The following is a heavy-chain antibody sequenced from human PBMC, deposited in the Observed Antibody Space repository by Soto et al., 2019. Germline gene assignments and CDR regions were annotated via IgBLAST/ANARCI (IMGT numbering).Heavy chain of an antibody. V-gene: IGHV1-46*03. CDR1: GYTFTSYY. CDR3: ARSGPGYYDSSGYYCLGYWYFDL. J-gene: IGHJ2*01. D-gene: IGHD3-22*01. CDR2: INPSGGST. Sequence: QEQLVQSGAEVKKPGASVKVSCKASGYTFTSYYMHWVRQAPGQGLEWMGIINPSGGSTSYAQKFQGRVTMTRDTSTSTVYMELSSLRSEDTAVYYCARSGPGYYDSSGYYCLGYWYFDLWGRGTLVTVSS.